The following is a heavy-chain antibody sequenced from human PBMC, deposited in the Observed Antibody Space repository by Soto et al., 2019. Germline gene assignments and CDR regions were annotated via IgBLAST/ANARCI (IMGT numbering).Heavy chain of an antibody. CDR3: ARDLSWQLGNWYYYYGMDV. V-gene: IGHV3-30-3*01. CDR2: ISYDGSNK. CDR1: GFTFSSYA. D-gene: IGHD7-27*01. Sequence: LRLSCAASGFTFSSYAMHWVRQAPGKGLEWVAVISYDGSNKYYADSVKGRFTISRDNSKNTLYLQMNSLRAEDTAVYYCARDLSWQLGNWYYYYGMDVWGQGTTVTVSS. J-gene: IGHJ6*02.